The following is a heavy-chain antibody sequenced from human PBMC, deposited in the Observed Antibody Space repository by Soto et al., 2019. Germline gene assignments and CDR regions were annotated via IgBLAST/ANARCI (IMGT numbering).Heavy chain of an antibody. J-gene: IGHJ4*02. CDR3: ARTVPKRAYSGYEYYYSDY. D-gene: IGHD5-12*01. Sequence: GXSVKGSFKGSGGTFSSYAISWVRQAPVQGLEWMGGIIPMFGTANYAQKFQGRVTITADESTSTAYMELSSLRSEDTAVYYCARTVPKRAYSGYEYYYSDYWGQGTLVTVSS. CDR1: GGTFSSYA. V-gene: IGHV1-69*13. CDR2: IIPMFGTA.